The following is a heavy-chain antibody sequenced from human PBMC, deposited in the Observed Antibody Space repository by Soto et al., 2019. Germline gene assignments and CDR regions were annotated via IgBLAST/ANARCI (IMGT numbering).Heavy chain of an antibody. J-gene: IGHJ6*03. CDR1: GGTFSSYT. CDR2: IIPILGIA. CDR3: ARVPGVVVVPAALEYYYMDV. V-gene: IGHV1-69*02. Sequence: QVQLVQSGAEVKKPGSSVKVSCKASGGTFSSYTISWWRQAPGQGLEWMGRIIPILGIANYEPKFQGRVTITADKSTRTAYMELSSLRSEDTAVYYCARVPGVVVVPAALEYYYMDVWGKGTTVTVSS. D-gene: IGHD2-2*01.